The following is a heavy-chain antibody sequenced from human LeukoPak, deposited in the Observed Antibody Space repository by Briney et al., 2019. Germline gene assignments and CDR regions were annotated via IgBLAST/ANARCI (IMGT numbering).Heavy chain of an antibody. CDR3: ASLGIAAAGTG. Sequence: NPSETLSLTCTVSGGSISSYYWSWIRQSPGKGLEWIGSIYYSGNTYYNASLKSQVSISIDTSKNQFSLRLTSVTAADTAVYYCASLGIAAAGTGWGQGTLVTVSS. V-gene: IGHV4-59*04. J-gene: IGHJ4*02. D-gene: IGHD6-13*01. CDR1: GGSISSYY. CDR2: IYYSGNT.